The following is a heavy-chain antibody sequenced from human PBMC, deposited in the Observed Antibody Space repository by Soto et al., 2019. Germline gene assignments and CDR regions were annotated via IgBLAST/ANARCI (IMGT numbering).Heavy chain of an antibody. Sequence: ASVKVSCKASGYTFTSYYMHWVRQAPGQGLEWMVIINPSGGSTSYAQKFQGRVTMTRDTSTSTVYMELSSLRSEDTAVYYCAREDGVVVAATQDAFDIWGQGTMVTVSS. CDR1: GYTFTSYY. J-gene: IGHJ3*02. CDR3: AREDGVVVAATQDAFDI. CDR2: INPSGGST. V-gene: IGHV1-46*01. D-gene: IGHD2-15*01.